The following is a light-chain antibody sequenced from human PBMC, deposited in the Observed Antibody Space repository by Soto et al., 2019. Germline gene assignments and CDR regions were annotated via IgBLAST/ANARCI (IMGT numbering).Light chain of an antibody. CDR1: QSISEF. CDR3: QQRSKWPVT. J-gene: IGKJ4*01. V-gene: IGKV3-11*01. CDR2: DAS. Sequence: EIVLTQSPATLSVSPGERATLSCRASQSISEFLAWYQQKPGQAPRLLIYDASNRATGTPARFSGSGSGTDFTLTISSLEAEDFALYYCQQRSKWPVTFGGGTKVDIK.